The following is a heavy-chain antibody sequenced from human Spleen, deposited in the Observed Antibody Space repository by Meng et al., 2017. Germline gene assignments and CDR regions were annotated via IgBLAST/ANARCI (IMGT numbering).Heavy chain of an antibody. J-gene: IGHJ2*01. CDR3: AKAGQLENYWYFDL. V-gene: IGHV3-43D*04. D-gene: IGHD6-13*01. CDR2: ISWDGGST. Sequence: GESLKISCAASGFTFDDYTMHWVRQAPGKGLEWVSLISWDGGSTYYADSVKGRFTISRDNSKNSLYLQMNSLRAEDTALYYCAKAGQLENYWYFDLWGRGTLVTVSS. CDR1: GFTFDDYT.